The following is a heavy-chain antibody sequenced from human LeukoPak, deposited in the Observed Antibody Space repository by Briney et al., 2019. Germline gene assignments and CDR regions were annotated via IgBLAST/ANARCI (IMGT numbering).Heavy chain of an antibody. Sequence: PGGSLRLSCATSGFTFSSYNMNWVRQAPGKGLEWVSSITSGSSYIYYADSVKGRFTISRDNAKNSLYLQMNSLRAEDTAVYYCARDPYSGSYGNYYYYFMDVWGKGTTVTISS. CDR2: ITSGSSYI. V-gene: IGHV3-21*01. J-gene: IGHJ6*03. CDR3: ARDPYSGSYGNYYYYFMDV. CDR1: GFTFSSYN. D-gene: IGHD1-26*01.